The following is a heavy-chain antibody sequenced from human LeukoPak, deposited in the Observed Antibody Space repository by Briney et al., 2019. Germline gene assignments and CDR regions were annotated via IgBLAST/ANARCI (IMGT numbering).Heavy chain of an antibody. CDR2: TSSSGSTI. V-gene: IGHV3-48*04. Sequence: PGGSLRLSCAASGFIFSTYSMNWVRQAPGKGLEWVSYTSSSGSTIYYADSVKGRFTISRDNAKNSLYLQMNSLRAEDTAVYYCAELGITMIGGVWGKGTTVTISS. D-gene: IGHD3-10*02. J-gene: IGHJ6*04. CDR1: GFIFSTYS. CDR3: AELGITMIGGV.